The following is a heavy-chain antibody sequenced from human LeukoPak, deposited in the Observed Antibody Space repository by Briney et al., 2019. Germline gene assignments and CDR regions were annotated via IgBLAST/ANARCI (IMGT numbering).Heavy chain of an antibody. V-gene: IGHV3-64*01. Sequence: GGSLRLSCAASGFTFSSYAMHWVRQAPGKGLEYVSAISSNGGSTYYANSVKGRFTISRDNSKNTLYLQMGSLRAEDMAVYYCARDPSAAGSVVYYYYYMDVWGKGTTVTISS. D-gene: IGHD6-13*01. J-gene: IGHJ6*03. CDR1: GFTFSSYA. CDR3: ARDPSAAGSVVYYYYYMDV. CDR2: ISSNGGST.